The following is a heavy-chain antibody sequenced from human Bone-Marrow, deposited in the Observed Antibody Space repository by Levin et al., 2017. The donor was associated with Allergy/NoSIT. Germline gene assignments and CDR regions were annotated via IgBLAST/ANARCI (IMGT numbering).Heavy chain of an antibody. CDR3: ARYYYGSARPYWFDP. Sequence: GGSLRLSCKASGYTFTAYFVHWVRQAPGQGLEWMGWINPNSGGTNYAQNFQGRVTMTRDTSISTAYMELSNLRSDDTAVYYCARYYYGSARPYWFDPWGQGTLVTVSS. V-gene: IGHV1-2*02. CDR2: INPNSGGT. CDR1: GYTFTAYF. J-gene: IGHJ5*02. D-gene: IGHD3-10*01.